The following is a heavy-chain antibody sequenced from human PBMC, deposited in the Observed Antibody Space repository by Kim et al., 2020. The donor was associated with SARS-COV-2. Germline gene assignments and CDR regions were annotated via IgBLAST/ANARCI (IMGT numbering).Heavy chain of an antibody. V-gene: IGHV4-34*01. CDR1: GGSFSGYY. Sequence: SETLSLTCAVYGGSFSGYYWSWIRQPPGKGLEWIGEINHSGSTNYNPSLKSRVTISVDTSKNQFSLKLSSVTAADTAVYYCARGRHNVVTLTFSRTWYFDLWGRGTLVTVSS. J-gene: IGHJ2*01. CDR2: INHSGST. D-gene: IGHD2-21*01. CDR3: ARGRHNVVTLTFSRTWYFDL.